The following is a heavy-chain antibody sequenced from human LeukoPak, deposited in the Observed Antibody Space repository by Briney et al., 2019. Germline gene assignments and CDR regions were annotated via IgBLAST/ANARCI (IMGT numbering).Heavy chain of an antibody. CDR1: GFTFDDYA. CDR2: ISWDGGST. Sequence: GGSLRLSCAASGFTFDDYAMQWVRQAPGKGLEWISLISWDGGSTYYADSVKGRFTISRDNSKNSLYLQMNSLRAEDTALYYCAKGVLLDYNYYYMDVWGKGTTVTVSS. V-gene: IGHV3-43D*03. D-gene: IGHD2-15*01. J-gene: IGHJ6*03. CDR3: AKGVLLDYNYYYMDV.